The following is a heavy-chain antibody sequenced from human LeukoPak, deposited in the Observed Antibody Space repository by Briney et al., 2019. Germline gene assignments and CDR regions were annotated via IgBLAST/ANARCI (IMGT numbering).Heavy chain of an antibody. Sequence: ASVKVSCKASGYTFTGYYMHWARQAPGQGLEWMGRINPNSGGTNYAQEFQGRVTMTRDTSISTAYMELSRLRSDDTAVYYCARDPDSIAAAGNAFDIWGQGTMVTDSS. D-gene: IGHD6-13*01. J-gene: IGHJ3*02. CDR3: ARDPDSIAAAGNAFDI. V-gene: IGHV1-2*06. CDR1: GYTFTGYY. CDR2: INPNSGGT.